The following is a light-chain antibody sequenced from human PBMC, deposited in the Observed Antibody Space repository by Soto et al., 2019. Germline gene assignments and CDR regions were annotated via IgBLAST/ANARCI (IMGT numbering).Light chain of an antibody. CDR1: SSDVGHSNF. Sequence: QSALTPRPSASGSPGQSVTISCTGSSSDVGHSNFVSWYQQHPGKGPKLIIYEVSKRPSGVPDRFSGSKSGNTASLSVSGLQDEDEADYFCNAQADNGKHVFGTGTKLTVL. V-gene: IGLV2-8*01. CDR2: EVS. J-gene: IGLJ1*01. CDR3: NAQADNGKHV.